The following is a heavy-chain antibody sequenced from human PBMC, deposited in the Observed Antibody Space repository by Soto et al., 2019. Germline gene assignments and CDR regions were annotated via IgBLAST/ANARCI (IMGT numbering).Heavy chain of an antibody. J-gene: IGHJ6*02. CDR1: GYSISSGYY. Sequence: SETLSLTCAVSGYSISSGYYWGWIRQPPGKGLEWVGSIYHSGSTYYNPSLKSRVTISVDTSKNQFSLKLSSATAADTAVYYCARDLPRYCSTTSCSPYYSYGMDVWGQGTTVTVSS. D-gene: IGHD2-2*01. V-gene: IGHV4-38-2*02. CDR2: IYHSGST. CDR3: ARDLPRYCSTTSCSPYYSYGMDV.